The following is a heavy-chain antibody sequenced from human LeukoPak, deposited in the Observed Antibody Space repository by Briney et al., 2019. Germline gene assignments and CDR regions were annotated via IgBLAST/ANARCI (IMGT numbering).Heavy chain of an antibody. CDR2: IRYDGSNK. Sequence: GGSLRLSCAASGFTFSSYAMHWVRQAPGKGLEWVAFIRYDGSNKYYADSVKGRFTISRDNSKNTLYLQMNSLRAEDTAVYYCAKDHRYCSSTSCYFDAFDIWGQGTMVTVSS. CDR3: AKDHRYCSSTSCYFDAFDI. D-gene: IGHD2-2*01. V-gene: IGHV3-30*02. CDR1: GFTFSSYA. J-gene: IGHJ3*02.